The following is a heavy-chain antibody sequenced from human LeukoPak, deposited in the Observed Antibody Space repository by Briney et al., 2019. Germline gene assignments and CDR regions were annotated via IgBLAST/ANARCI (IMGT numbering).Heavy chain of an antibody. J-gene: IGHJ3*02. CDR2: ISSRGSII. CDR3: ATGAAGTRFLDSLEI. Sequence: GGSLRLSCAASGFTFSSYEMGWVRQAPGKGLEWILYISSRGSIIYYADSVKGRFTISRDNTKNSVSLQMNSLSAEDTAVYYCATGAAGTRFLDSLEIWGQGTMVTVSS. V-gene: IGHV3-48*03. CDR1: GFTFSSYE. D-gene: IGHD1-1*01.